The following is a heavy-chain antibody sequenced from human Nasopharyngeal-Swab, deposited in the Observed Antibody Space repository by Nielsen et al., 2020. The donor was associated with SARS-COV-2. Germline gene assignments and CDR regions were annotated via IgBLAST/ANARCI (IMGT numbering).Heavy chain of an antibody. D-gene: IGHD3-10*01. V-gene: IGHV7-4-1*02. Sequence: ASVKVSCKASGYTFTSYAMNWVRQAPGQGLEWMGWINTNTGNPTYAQGFTGRFVFSLDPSVSTAYLQISSLKAEDTAVYYCARGHKPGSGSYIGAFDIWGQGTMVTVSS. CDR3: ARGHKPGSGSYIGAFDI. J-gene: IGHJ3*02. CDR2: INTNTGNP. CDR1: GYTFTSYA.